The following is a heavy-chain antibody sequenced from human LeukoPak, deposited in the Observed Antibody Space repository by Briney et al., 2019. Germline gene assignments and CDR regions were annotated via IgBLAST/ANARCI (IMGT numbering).Heavy chain of an antibody. CDR2: INPNSGGT. CDR3: ARDMTPGGSWDAFDI. CDR1: GYTFTGYY. D-gene: IGHD2-15*01. V-gene: IGHV1-2*02. Sequence: ASVKVSCKASGYTFTGYYMHWVRQAPGQGLEWMGWINPNSGGTNYAQKFQGRVTMTRDTSISTAYMELSRLRSDDTAVYYCARDMTPGGSWDAFDIWGQGTMVTVSS. J-gene: IGHJ3*02.